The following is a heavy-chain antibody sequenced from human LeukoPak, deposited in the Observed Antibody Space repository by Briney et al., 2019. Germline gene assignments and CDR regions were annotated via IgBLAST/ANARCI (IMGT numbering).Heavy chain of an antibody. D-gene: IGHD6-13*01. CDR3: TTRIAAAGTGGDY. CDR1: GFTFSNAW. V-gene: IGHV3-15*07. Sequence: GGSLRLSCAASGFTFSNAWMNWVRQAPGKGLEWVGRIKSKTDGGTTGYAAPVKGRFTISRDDSKNTLYLQMNSLKTEDKAVYYCTTRIAAAGTGGDYWGQGTLVTVSS. J-gene: IGHJ4*02. CDR2: IKSKTDGGTT.